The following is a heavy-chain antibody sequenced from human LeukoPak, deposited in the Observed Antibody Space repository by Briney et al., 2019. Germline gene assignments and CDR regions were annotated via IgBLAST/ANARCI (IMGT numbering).Heavy chain of an antibody. V-gene: IGHV1-2*02. D-gene: IGHD1-26*01. J-gene: IGHJ4*02. CDR1: GYTFTGYY. Sequence: ASVKVSCKASGYTFTGYYMHWVRQAPGQGLEWMGWINPNSGGTNYAQKFQGRVTMTRDTSISTAYMELSRLRSDDTAVYYCARVCPDHSGSLYFDYWGQGTLVTVSS. CDR3: ARVCPDHSGSLYFDY. CDR2: INPNSGGT.